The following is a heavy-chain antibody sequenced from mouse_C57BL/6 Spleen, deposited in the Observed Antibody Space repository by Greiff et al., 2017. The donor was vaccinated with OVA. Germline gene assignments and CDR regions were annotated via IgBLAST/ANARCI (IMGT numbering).Heavy chain of an antibody. V-gene: IGHV5-4*01. CDR2: ISDGGSYT. CDR3: ARDKGVRGYFDY. J-gene: IGHJ2*01. Sequence: VQLKESGGGLVKPGGSLKLSCAASGFTFSSYAMSWVRQTPEKRLEWVATISDGGSYTYYPDNVKGRFTISRDNAKNNLYLQMSHLKSEDTAMYYCARDKGVRGYFDYWGQVTTLTVSS. CDR1: GFTFSSYA. D-gene: IGHD2-14*01.